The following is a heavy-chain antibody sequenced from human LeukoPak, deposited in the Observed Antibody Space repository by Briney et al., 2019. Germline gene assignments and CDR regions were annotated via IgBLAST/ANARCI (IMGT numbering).Heavy chain of an antibody. CDR2: VYYSGST. CDR3: ARRYGP. D-gene: IGHD3-16*01. V-gene: IGHV4-59*08. Sequence: KPSETLSLTCIVSGGSISSYYWSWVRQPPGKGLEWVGYVYYSGSTNYNPSLKSRVTISVDTSKNQFSLKLNSVTATDTAVYYCARRYGPWGQGTLVSVS. J-gene: IGHJ4*02. CDR1: GGSISSYY.